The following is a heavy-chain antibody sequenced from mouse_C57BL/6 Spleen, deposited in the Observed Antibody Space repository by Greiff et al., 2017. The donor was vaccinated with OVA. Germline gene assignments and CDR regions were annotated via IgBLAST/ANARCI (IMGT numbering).Heavy chain of an antibody. D-gene: IGHD2-4*01. CDR3: ARSGDYDEGVDY. Sequence: EVQLQQSGPELVKPGASVKISCKASGYSFTGYYMNWVKQSPEKSLEWIGEINPSTGGTTYNQKFKAKATLTVDKSSSTAYMQLKSLTSEDSAVYYCARSGDYDEGVDYWGQGTTLTVSS. J-gene: IGHJ2*01. CDR2: INPSTGGT. V-gene: IGHV1-42*01. CDR1: GYSFTGYY.